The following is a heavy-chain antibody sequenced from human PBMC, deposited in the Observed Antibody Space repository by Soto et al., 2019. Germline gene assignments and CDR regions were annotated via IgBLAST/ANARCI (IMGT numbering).Heavy chain of an antibody. V-gene: IGHV4-31*02. D-gene: IGHD3-22*01. CDR2: VYHTGTT. CDR1: GGPVSGAALY. Sequence: NPSGTLSLTCVVSGGPVSGAALYWSWIRHLPGKGLEWIANVYHTGTTYYNPSLKSRVSMSVDTSQNQFSLILASVTAADTAVYYCARALVTDYNSRDYHYYFAMDVWGQGTSVT. CDR3: ARALVTDYNSRDYHYYFAMDV. J-gene: IGHJ6*02.